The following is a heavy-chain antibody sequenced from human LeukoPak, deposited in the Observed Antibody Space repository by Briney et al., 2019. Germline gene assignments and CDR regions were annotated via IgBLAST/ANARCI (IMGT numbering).Heavy chain of an antibody. CDR2: ISYDGSNK. CDR3: ARDRSQQLVQYYFDY. CDR1: GFTFSSYG. J-gene: IGHJ4*02. Sequence: GRSLRLSCAASGFTFSSYGMHWVRQAPGKGLEWVAVISYDGSNKYYADSVKGRFTISRDNSKNTLYLQMNSLRAEDTAVYYCARDRSQQLVQYYFDYWGQGTLVTVSS. V-gene: IGHV3-30*03. D-gene: IGHD6-13*01.